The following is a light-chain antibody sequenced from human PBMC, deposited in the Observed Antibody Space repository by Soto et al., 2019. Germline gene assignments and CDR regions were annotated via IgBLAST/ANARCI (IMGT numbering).Light chain of an antibody. J-gene: IGLJ2*01. Sequence: QSALTQPASVSGSPGQSITISCTGTSSDVGGYNYVSWYRQHPGKAPKLLIYAVSNRPSGVSNRFSGSKSRNTASLTISGLQAEDEADYYCNSYTSGGAIFGGGTKVTVL. CDR1: SSDVGGYNY. CDR2: AVS. CDR3: NSYTSGGAI. V-gene: IGLV2-14*01.